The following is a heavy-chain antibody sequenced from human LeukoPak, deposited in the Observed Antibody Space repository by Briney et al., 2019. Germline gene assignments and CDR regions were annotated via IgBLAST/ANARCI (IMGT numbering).Heavy chain of an antibody. CDR1: GGSFGGYY. CDR3: ARSSYYYAADAFDI. D-gene: IGHD3-10*01. Sequence: SETLSLTCAVYGGSFGGYYWSWIRQPPGKGLEWIGYVYYSGSTNYNPSLKSRVTISVDTSKNEFSLKLSSVTAADTAVYYCARSSYYYAADAFDIWGQGTMVTVSS. CDR2: VYYSGST. V-gene: IGHV4-59*01. J-gene: IGHJ3*02.